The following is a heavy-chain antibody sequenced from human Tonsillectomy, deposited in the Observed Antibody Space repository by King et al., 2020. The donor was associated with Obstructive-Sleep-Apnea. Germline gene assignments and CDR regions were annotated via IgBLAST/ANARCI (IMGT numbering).Heavy chain of an antibody. Sequence: QLQESGPRLVKPSGTLSLTCTVSGDSITNTNSFWGWVRQSPQRGREWVGNTFFRGDIIYNPSLTSRATISEDTSKNQLSLTFNSVTAADTAIYYCTRLRRSVLGTFGMDVWGQGITVTVSS. CDR1: GDSITNTNSF. V-gene: IGHV4-39*01. D-gene: IGHD1-7*01. CDR2: TFFRGDI. CDR3: TRLRRSVLGTFGMDV. J-gene: IGHJ6*02.